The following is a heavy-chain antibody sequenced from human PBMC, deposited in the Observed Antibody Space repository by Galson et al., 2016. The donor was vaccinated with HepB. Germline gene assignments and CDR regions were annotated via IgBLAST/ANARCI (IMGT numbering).Heavy chain of an antibody. CDR1: GGSFTGYY. V-gene: IGHV4-34*01. Sequence: SETLSLTCAVYGGSFTGYYWSWICQSPGKGLEWIGKIGHSGDTNYNPSVKSRVTISIDKSKNQFSLRLTSVTAADTATYYCARGRAYSNGWGSYYSYMDVWGKGTTVIVSS. D-gene: IGHD6-19*01. CDR3: ARGRAYSNGWGSYYSYMDV. CDR2: IGHSGDT. J-gene: IGHJ6*03.